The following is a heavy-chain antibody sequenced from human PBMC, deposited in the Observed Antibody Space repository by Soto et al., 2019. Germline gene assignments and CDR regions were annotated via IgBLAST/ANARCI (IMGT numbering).Heavy chain of an antibody. CDR2: ISGSGGST. J-gene: IGHJ4*02. CDR3: AKVLGFRITMVQGY. CDR1: GFTFSSYA. Sequence: EVQLLESGGGLVQPGGSLRLSCAASGFTFSSYAMSWVRQAPGEGLEWVSAISGSGGSTYYADSVKGRFTISRDNSKHTLYLQMNSLRAEDTAVYYCAKVLGFRITMVQGYWGQGTLVTVSS. D-gene: IGHD3-10*01. V-gene: IGHV3-23*01.